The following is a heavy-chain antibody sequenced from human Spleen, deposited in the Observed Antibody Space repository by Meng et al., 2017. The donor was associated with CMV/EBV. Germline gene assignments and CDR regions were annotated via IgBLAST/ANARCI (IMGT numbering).Heavy chain of an antibody. CDR2: IYSGGST. Sequence: GESLKISCAASGSTVSSNYMSWVRQAPGKGLEWVSVIYSGGSTYYADSVKGRFIVSRDDSTNTVFLQVNSLRAEDTAVYFCARGDSGSSAPLDSWGQGTLVTVSS. V-gene: IGHV3-53*01. CDR3: ARGDSGSSAPLDS. CDR1: GSTVSSNY. J-gene: IGHJ4*02. D-gene: IGHD1-26*01.